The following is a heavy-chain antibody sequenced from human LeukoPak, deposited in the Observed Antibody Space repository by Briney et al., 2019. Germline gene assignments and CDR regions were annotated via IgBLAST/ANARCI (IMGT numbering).Heavy chain of an antibody. D-gene: IGHD3-10*01. Sequence: PSETLSLTCAVYGGSFSGYYWSWIRQPPGKGLEWIGEINHSGSTNYNPSLKSRATISVDTSKNQFSLKLSSVTAADTAVYYCAQYYYGSGSYKYWGQGTLVTVSS. V-gene: IGHV4-34*01. CDR1: GGSFSGYY. CDR2: INHSGST. J-gene: IGHJ4*02. CDR3: AQYYYGSGSYKY.